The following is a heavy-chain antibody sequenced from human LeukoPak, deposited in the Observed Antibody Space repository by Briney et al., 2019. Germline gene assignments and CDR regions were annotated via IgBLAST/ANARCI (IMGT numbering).Heavy chain of an antibody. CDR1: GDSVSSNSAA. CDR2: TYYRSKWYN. CDR3: ARCYGSGSYYLCLFDY. Sequence: SQTLSLTCAISGDSVSSNSAAWNWIRQSPSRGLEWLGRTYYRSKWYNDYAVSVKSRITINPDTSKNQFSLQLNSVTPEDTAVCYCARCYGSGSYYLCLFDYWGQGTLVTVSS. J-gene: IGHJ4*02. V-gene: IGHV6-1*01. D-gene: IGHD3-10*01.